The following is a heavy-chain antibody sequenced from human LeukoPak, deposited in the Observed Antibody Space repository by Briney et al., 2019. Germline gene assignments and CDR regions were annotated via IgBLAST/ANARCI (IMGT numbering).Heavy chain of an antibody. V-gene: IGHV1-3*01. J-gene: IGHJ5*02. CDR2: INAGNGNT. CDR3: ARDQSSNWSNVFDP. Sequence: ASVKVSCKASGYTFTSYAMHWVRQAPGQRLEWMGWINAGNGNTKYSQKFQGRVTITRDTSASTAYMELSSLRSEDTAVYYCARDQSSNWSNVFDPWGQGTLVTVSS. D-gene: IGHD6-13*01. CDR1: GYTFTSYA.